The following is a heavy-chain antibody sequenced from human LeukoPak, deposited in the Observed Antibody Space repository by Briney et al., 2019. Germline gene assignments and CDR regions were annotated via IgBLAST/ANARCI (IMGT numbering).Heavy chain of an antibody. CDR3: ARRSPVALDY. V-gene: IGHV4-59*08. J-gene: IGHJ4*02. D-gene: IGHD6-19*01. Sequence: SETPSLTCTVSGGSISSYYWSWIRQPPGKGLEWIGYIYYSGSTNYNPSLKSRVTISVDTSKNQFSLKLSSVTAADTAVYYCARRSPVALDYWGQGTLVTVSS. CDR1: GGSISSYY. CDR2: IYYSGST.